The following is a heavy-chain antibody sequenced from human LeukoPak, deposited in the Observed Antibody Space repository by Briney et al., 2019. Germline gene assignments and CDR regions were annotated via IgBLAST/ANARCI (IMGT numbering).Heavy chain of an antibody. CDR2: IKSKTDGGTT. D-gene: IGHD6-19*01. J-gene: IGHJ4*02. CDR3: TTDPLPIAVAGTPGY. V-gene: IGHV3-15*01. Sequence: GGSLRLSCAASGFTFSNAWMSWVRQAPGKGLEWVGRIKSKTDGGTTDYAAPVKGRFTISRDDSKNTLYLQMNSLKTEDTAVYYRTTDPLPIAVAGTPGYWGQGTLVTVSS. CDR1: GFTFSNAW.